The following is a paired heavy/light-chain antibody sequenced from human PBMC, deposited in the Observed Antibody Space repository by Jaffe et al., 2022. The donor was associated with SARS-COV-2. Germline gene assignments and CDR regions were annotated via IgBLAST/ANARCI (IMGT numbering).Light chain of an antibody. V-gene: IGKV3-15*01. CDR1: QSVSSN. CDR3: QQYNNWPSLIT. J-gene: IGKJ5*01. CDR2: GAS. Sequence: EIVMTQSPATLSVSPGERATLSCRASQSVSSNLAWYQQKPGQAPRLLIYGASTRATGIPARFSGSGSGTEFTLTISSLQSEDFAVYYCQQYNNWPSLITFGQGTRLEIK.
Heavy chain of an antibody. CDR3: ARRGSVNWGSED. J-gene: IGHJ4*02. V-gene: IGHV4-28*01. CDR2: IYYSGST. D-gene: IGHD7-27*01. CDR1: GYSISSSNW. Sequence: QVQLQESGPGLVKPSDTLSLTCAVSGYSISSSNWWGWIRQPPGKGLEWIGYIYYSGSTYYNPSLKSRVTMSVDTSKNQFSLKLSSVTAVDTAVYYCARRGSVNWGSEDWGQGTLVTVSS.